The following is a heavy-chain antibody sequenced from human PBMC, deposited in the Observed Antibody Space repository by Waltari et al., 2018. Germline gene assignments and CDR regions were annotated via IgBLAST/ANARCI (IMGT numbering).Heavy chain of an antibody. J-gene: IGHJ5*02. V-gene: IGHV4-38-2*02. Sequence: QVQLQESGPGLVKPSETLSLTCTVSGYSISSGYYWGWIRQPPGKGLEWIGSIYHSGSTYYNPSLKSGVTISVDTSKNQFSLKLSSVTAADTAVYYCARGRIVPTPDRWGQGTLVTVSS. D-gene: IGHD2-8*01. CDR3: ARGRIVPTPDR. CDR1: GYSISSGYY. CDR2: IYHSGST.